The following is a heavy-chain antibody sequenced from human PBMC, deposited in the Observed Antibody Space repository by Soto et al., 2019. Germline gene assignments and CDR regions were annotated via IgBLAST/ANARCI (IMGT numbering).Heavy chain of an antibody. CDR3: ARSDSSGYYMVY. J-gene: IGHJ4*02. V-gene: IGHV3-30-3*01. CDR2: ISYDGSNK. Sequence: GGSLRLSCAASGFTFSSYAMHWVRQAPGKGLEWVAVISYDGSNKYYADSVKGRFTISRDNSKNTLYLQMNSLRAEDTAVYYCARSDSSGYYMVYWGQGTLVTVSS. CDR1: GFTFSSYA. D-gene: IGHD3-22*01.